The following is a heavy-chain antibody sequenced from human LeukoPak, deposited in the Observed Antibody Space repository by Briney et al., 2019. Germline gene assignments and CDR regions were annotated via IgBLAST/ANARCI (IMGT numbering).Heavy chain of an antibody. D-gene: IGHD3-22*01. V-gene: IGHV3-53*01. CDR2: IYRGGST. CDR1: GFTVSSNY. Sequence: GGSLRLSCAASGFTVSSNYMSWVRQAPGKGLEWVSVIYRGGSTYYADSVKGRFTISRDNSKNALYLQMNSLRAEDTAVYYCARDGRMSYYDSSGHYYRGQGTLVTVSS. CDR3: ARDGRMSYYDSSGHYY. J-gene: IGHJ4*02.